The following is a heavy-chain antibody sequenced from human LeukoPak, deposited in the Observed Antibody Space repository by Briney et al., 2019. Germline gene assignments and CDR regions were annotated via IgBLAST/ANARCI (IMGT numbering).Heavy chain of an antibody. CDR1: GVSIRSYY. CDR3: GRDQGGEWFGQFYYYYMDV. V-gene: IGHV4-59*12. J-gene: IGHJ6*03. Sequence: SETLSLTCIVSGVSIRSYYWSWIRQPPGKGLEWIGYIYYSGSTNYNPSLKSRVTVSVDTSKNQFSLKLSSVTAADTAVYYCGRDQGGEWFGQFYYYYMDVWGKGTTVTVSS. CDR2: IYYSGST. D-gene: IGHD3-10*01.